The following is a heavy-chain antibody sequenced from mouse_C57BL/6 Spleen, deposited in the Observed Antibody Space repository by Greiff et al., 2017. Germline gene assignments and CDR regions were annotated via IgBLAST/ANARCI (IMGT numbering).Heavy chain of an antibody. D-gene: IGHD2-5*01. V-gene: IGHV1-50*01. Sequence: QVQLQQPGAELVKPGASVKLSCKASGYTFTSYWMQWVKQRPGQGLEWIGEIDPSDSYTNYNQKFKGKATLTVDTSSSTAYMQLSSLTSEDSAVYYCANSNYAMDYWGQGTSVTVSS. CDR2: IDPSDSYT. CDR3: ANSNYAMDY. CDR1: GYTFTSYW. J-gene: IGHJ4*01.